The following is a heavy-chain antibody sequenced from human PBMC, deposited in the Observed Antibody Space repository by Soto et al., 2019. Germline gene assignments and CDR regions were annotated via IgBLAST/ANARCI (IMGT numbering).Heavy chain of an antibody. D-gene: IGHD6-13*01. CDR1: GGSFSGYY. Sequence: QVQLQQWGAGLLKPSETLSLTCAVYGGSFSGYYWSWIRQPPGKGLEWIGEINHSGSTNYNPSLKSRVTISGDPSKNQCSLKLSSVTAADTAVYYCASRYSSSWYEWNWSDPWGQGTLVTVSS. V-gene: IGHV4-34*01. CDR2: INHSGST. J-gene: IGHJ5*02. CDR3: ASRYSSSWYEWNWSDP.